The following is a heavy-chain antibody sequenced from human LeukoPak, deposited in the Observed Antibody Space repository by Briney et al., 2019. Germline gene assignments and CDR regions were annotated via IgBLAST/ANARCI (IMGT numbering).Heavy chain of an antibody. Sequence: PSETLSLTCPVSGGSISSYYWSWIRQPPGKGLEWIGYIYYSGSTNYNPSLKSRVTISVDTSKNQFSLELSSVTAADTAVYYCARESNLGYYDSSGYYSPFSFDIWGQGTMVTVSS. V-gene: IGHV4-59*01. CDR2: IYYSGST. J-gene: IGHJ3*02. D-gene: IGHD3-22*01. CDR1: GGSISSYY. CDR3: ARESNLGYYDSSGYYSPFSFDI.